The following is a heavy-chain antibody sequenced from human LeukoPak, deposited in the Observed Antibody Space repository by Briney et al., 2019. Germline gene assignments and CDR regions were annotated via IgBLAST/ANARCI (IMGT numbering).Heavy chain of an antibody. D-gene: IGHD3-16*01. CDR2: VNPDGSAK. Sequence: GGSLRLSCAASGFTFSDSWTSWVRQAPGKGLEWVANVNPDGSAKDYVDSVKGRFTISRDNAGNSLYLQMSSLRADDTAVYYCATYTHLVAGDVWGQGTTVTVSS. CDR3: ATYTHLVAGDV. V-gene: IGHV3-7*01. CDR1: GFTFSDSW. J-gene: IGHJ6*02.